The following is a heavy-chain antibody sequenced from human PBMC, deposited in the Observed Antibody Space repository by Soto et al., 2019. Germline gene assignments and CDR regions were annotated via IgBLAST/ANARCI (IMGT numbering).Heavy chain of an antibody. CDR1: GGTFSSYA. CDR3: ARGPYDSSGPWGYFQY. J-gene: IGHJ4*02. V-gene: IGHV1-69*06. D-gene: IGHD3-22*01. CDR2: IIPIFGTA. Sequence: SVKVSCKASGGTFSSYAISWVRQAPGQGLEWMGGIIPIFGTANYAQKFQGRVTITADRSTSTAYMELSSLRSEDTAVYYCARGPYDSSGPWGYFQYSGQGTLVTIS.